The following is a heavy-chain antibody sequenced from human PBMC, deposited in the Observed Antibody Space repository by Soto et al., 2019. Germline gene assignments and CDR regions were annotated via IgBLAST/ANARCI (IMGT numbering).Heavy chain of an antibody. CDR1: GGTFSSYA. CDR2: IIPIFGTA. V-gene: IGHV1-69*13. CDR3: AREVVRGVIQSGENWFDP. Sequence: ASVKVSCKASGGTFSSYAISWVRQAPGQGLEWMGGIIPIFGTANYAQKFQGRVTITADESTSTAYMELSSLRSEDTAVYYCAREVVRGVIQSGENWFDPWGQGTPVTVSS. J-gene: IGHJ5*02. D-gene: IGHD3-10*01.